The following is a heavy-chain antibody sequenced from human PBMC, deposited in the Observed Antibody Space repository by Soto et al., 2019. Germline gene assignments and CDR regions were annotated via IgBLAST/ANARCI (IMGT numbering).Heavy chain of an antibody. J-gene: IGHJ4*02. V-gene: IGHV1-3*04. Sequence: ASVKVSCKASGYTFSSSPLHWVRQAPGQRPEWMGWINTANDDTKYSQKFQDRVTLTRDTSASTAYMEVSSLTPEDTAVYYCARDEGVASGNWGQGTLVTVSS. CDR3: ARDEGVASGN. CDR1: GYTFSSSP. D-gene: IGHD5-12*01. CDR2: INTANDDT.